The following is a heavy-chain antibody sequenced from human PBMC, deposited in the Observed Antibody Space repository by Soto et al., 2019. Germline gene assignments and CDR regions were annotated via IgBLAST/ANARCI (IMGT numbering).Heavy chain of an antibody. CDR1: GYTFTGYY. D-gene: IGHD2-15*01. V-gene: IGHV1-2*04. CDR3: ARARNCSGGSCYWFDP. J-gene: IGHJ5*02. Sequence: ASVKVSCKASGYTFTGYYMHWVRQAPGQGLERMGWINPNSGGTNYAQKFQGWVTMTRDTSISTAYMELSRLRSDDTAVYYCARARNCSGGSCYWFDPWGQGTLVTVSS. CDR2: INPNSGGT.